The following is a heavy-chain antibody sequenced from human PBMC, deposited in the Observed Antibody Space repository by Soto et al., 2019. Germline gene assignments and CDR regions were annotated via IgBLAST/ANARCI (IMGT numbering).Heavy chain of an antibody. CDR3: AHSARYYDILTDQYFPLNFYY. V-gene: IGHV2-5*01. Sequence: SGPTPVNPTQTPTLARTFSWFSLRTSGGGVGWIPQPPGKGLECLALIYWHGDKRYSPSLNSRLTITKDTSKNQVVLTMTDMDPVDTATYYCAHSARYYDILTDQYFPLNFYYWGLGTLVTVSS. J-gene: IGHJ4*02. CDR2: IYWHGDK. CDR1: WFSLRTSGGG. D-gene: IGHD3-9*01.